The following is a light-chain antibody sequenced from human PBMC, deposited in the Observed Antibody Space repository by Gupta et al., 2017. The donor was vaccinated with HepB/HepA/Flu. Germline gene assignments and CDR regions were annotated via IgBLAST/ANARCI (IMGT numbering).Light chain of an antibody. CDR1: TGAVTSTHY. V-gene: IGLV7-43*01. Sequence: QTVVSQDPSATVSPGGTVTLTCASNTGAVTSTHYPSWYQKKPGQAPRPLIYTTHNKHSGTPARFSGSHIGDKAALALSGALTEDEAEYDCLVHFGGAWVFGGGTKLTVL. CDR2: TTH. CDR3: LVHFGGAWV. J-gene: IGLJ2*01.